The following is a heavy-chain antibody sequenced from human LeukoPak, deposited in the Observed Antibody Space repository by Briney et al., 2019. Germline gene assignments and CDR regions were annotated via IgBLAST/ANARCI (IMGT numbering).Heavy chain of an antibody. CDR1: GGSISGYY. Sequence: PSETLSLTCTVSGGSISGYYWTWIRQPPGKGLEWIGYIYYSGSTNYNPSLRSRVTISVDTSKNQFSLKLSSVTAADTAVYYCAGHDSSGTYFQHWGQGTLVTVSS. D-gene: IGHD3-22*01. CDR3: AGHDSSGTYFQH. J-gene: IGHJ1*01. V-gene: IGHV4-59*01. CDR2: IYYSGST.